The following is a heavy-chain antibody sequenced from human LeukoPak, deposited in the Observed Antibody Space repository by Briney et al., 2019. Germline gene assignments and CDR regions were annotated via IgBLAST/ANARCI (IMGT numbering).Heavy chain of an antibody. CDR1: GYTFTSYG. V-gene: IGHV1-69*06. CDR3: ARVTDYYDSSGYSLLFDP. J-gene: IGHJ5*02. CDR2: IIPIFGTA. D-gene: IGHD3-22*01. Sequence: SVKVSCKASGYTFTSYGISWVRQAPGQGLEWMGGIIPIFGTANYAQKFQGRVTITADKSTSTAYMELSSLRSEDTAVYYCARVTDYYDSSGYSLLFDPWGQGTLVTVSS.